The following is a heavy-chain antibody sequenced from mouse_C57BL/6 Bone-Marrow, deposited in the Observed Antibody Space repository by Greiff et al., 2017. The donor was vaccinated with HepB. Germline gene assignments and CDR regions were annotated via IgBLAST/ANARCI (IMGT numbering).Heavy chain of an antibody. CDR2: ISDGGSYT. J-gene: IGHJ1*03. Sequence: EVKVVESGGGLVKPGGSLKLSCAASGFTFSSYAMSWVRQTPEKRLEWVATISDGGSYTYYPDNVKGRFTISRDNAKNNLYLQMSHLKSEDTAMYYCARAPRGGFDRYFDVGGTGTTVTVSS. CDR3: ARAPRGGFDRYFDV. CDR1: GFTFSSYA. V-gene: IGHV5-4*03.